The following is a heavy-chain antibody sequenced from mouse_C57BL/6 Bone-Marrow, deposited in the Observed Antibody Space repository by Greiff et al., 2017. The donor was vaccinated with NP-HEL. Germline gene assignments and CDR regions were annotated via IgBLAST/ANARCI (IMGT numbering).Heavy chain of an antibody. CDR2: IDPEDGET. D-gene: IGHD2-2*01. V-gene: IGHV14-2*01. CDR3: ARGDGYERYFDV. J-gene: IGHJ1*03. Sequence: EVQLQQSGAELVKPGASVKLSCTASGFNIKDYYMHWVKQRTEQGLEWIGRIDPEDGETKYAPNFQGKATITADTSSNTAYLQLSSLTSEDTAVYYCARGDGYERYFDVWGTGTTVTVSS. CDR1: GFNIKDYY.